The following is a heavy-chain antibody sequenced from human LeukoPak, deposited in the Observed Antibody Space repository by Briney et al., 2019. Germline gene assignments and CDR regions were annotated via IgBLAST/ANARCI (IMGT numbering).Heavy chain of an antibody. Sequence: SETLSLTCAVSGGSISSGGYSWSWIRQPPGKGLEWIGYIYYSGSTYYNPPLKSRVTISVDTSKNQFSLKLSSVTAADTAVYYCARDSGYYYMDVWGKGTTVTISS. CDR1: GGSISSGGYS. V-gene: IGHV4-61*08. CDR2: IYYSGST. CDR3: ARDSGYYYMDV. J-gene: IGHJ6*03.